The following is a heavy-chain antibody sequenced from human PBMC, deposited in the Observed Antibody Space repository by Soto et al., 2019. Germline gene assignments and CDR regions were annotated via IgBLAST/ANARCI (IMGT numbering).Heavy chain of an antibody. CDR1: GFTFSSYW. CDR2: IKQDGSEK. CDR3: ARSEYSSGWYKGDYYYYYGMDV. Sequence: PGGSLRLSCAASGFTFSSYWMSWVRQAPGKGLEWVANIKQDGSEKYYVDSVKGRFTISRDNAKNSLYLQMNSLRAEDTAVYYCARSEYSSGWYKGDYYYYYGMDVWGQGTTVTVSS. J-gene: IGHJ6*02. V-gene: IGHV3-7*05. D-gene: IGHD6-19*01.